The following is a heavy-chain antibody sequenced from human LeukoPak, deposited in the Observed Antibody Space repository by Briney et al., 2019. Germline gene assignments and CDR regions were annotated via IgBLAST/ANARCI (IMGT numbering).Heavy chain of an antibody. D-gene: IGHD5-12*01. CDR2: IYYSGST. J-gene: IGHJ5*02. CDR3: ARDSGYDRNWFDP. CDR1: GGSISSGGYS. Sequence: SETLSLTCAVSGGSISSGGYSWSWIRQPPGKGLEWIGYIYYSGSTYYNPSLKSRVTISVDTSKNQFSLKLSSVTAADTAVYYCARDSGYDRNWFDPWGQGTLVTVSS. V-gene: IGHV4-31*11.